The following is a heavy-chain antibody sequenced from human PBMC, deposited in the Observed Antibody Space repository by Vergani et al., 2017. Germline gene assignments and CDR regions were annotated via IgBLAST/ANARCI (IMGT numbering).Heavy chain of an antibody. V-gene: IGHV1-69*02. CDR1: VGTFSSYT. CDR2: FIPILGIA. D-gene: IGHD3-22*01. CDR3: ATRGGSSGYSNFDY. Sequence: QVQLVQSGAEVKKPGSSVTVSCKASVGTFSSYTISWLRQAPGPGLEWMGRFIPILGIANYAQKFQGRVTITADKSTSTAYMELSSPRAEDTAVYYCATRGGSSGYSNFDYWGQGTLVTVSS. J-gene: IGHJ4*02.